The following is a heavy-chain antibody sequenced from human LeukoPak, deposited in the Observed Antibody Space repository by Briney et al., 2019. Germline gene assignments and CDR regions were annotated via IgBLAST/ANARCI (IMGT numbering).Heavy chain of an antibody. J-gene: IGHJ4*02. CDR1: GFTVSSNY. D-gene: IGHD5-18*01. CDR3: ARTMDTAMVAYYFDY. V-gene: IGHV3-53*01. Sequence: GGSLRLSCAASGFTVSSNYMSWVRQAPGKGLEWVSVIYSGGSTYYADSVKGRFTISRDNSKNTLYLQMNSLRAEDTAVYYCARTMDTAMVAYYFDYWGQGTLVTVSS. CDR2: IYSGGST.